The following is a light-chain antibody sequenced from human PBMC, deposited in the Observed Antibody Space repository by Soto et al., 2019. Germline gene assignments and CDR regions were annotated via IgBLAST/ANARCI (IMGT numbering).Light chain of an antibody. J-gene: IGKJ2*01. CDR2: AAS. Sequence: DIQLTQSPSFLSASVGDRVTITCRASQGISMYLAWYQQKPGKAPKLLIYAASTLQSGVPSRFSGSGAGTEFTLPISSLQPEDFATYYGLQLNRDPYTFGQGTKLEIK. CDR1: QGISMY. CDR3: LQLNRDPYT. V-gene: IGKV1-9*01.